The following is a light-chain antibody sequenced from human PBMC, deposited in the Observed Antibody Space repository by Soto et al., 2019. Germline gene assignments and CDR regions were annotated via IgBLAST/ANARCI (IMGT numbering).Light chain of an antibody. J-gene: IGKJ1*01. CDR1: QSVSSY. V-gene: IGKV3-11*01. CDR3: QKRSNWPPWT. Sequence: EIVLTQSPATLSLSPGERATLSCRASQSVSSYLAWYQHKPCQAPRLLIYDASNRATGIPARFSGSGSGTDFTLTISSLEPEDFAVYYCQKRSNWPPWTFGQGTKVEIK. CDR2: DAS.